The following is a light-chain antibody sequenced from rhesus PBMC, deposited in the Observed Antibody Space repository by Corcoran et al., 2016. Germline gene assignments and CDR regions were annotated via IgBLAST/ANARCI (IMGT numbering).Light chain of an antibody. J-gene: IGKJ2*01. CDR3: QHYYSTPYS. Sequence: DIQMTQSPSSLSASVGDRVTITCRASQGITNDLAWYQQKPGKTPKLLIYEASSLQSGIPSRFSGSGSGTDFTLTISSLQSEEFATYYCQHYYSTPYSFGQGTKVEIK. CDR1: QGITND. CDR2: EAS. V-gene: IGKV1-25*01.